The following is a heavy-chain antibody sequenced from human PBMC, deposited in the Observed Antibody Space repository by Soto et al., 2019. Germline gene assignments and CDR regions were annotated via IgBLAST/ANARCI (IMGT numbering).Heavy chain of an antibody. D-gene: IGHD6-19*01. CDR2: ISSTGST. V-gene: IGHV4-61*01. CDR3: ARPGLTGWYNHYFQH. Sequence: ETLSLTCTVSGGSVSSGSYYWSWIRQPPGKGLEWVGYISSTGSTNYNHSLKSRLTISVDPSKNQFSLTLSSVTAADTAVYYCARPGLTGWYNHYFQHWGQGALVTVSS. J-gene: IGHJ1*01. CDR1: GGSVSSGSYY.